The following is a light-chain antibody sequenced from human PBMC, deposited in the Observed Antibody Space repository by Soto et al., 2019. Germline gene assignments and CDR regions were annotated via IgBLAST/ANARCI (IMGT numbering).Light chain of an antibody. CDR1: QSLVYSDGNTY. V-gene: IGKV2-30*01. Sequence: DVVITQSPLPRPGTVGRPPSIPCSSNQSLVYSDGNTYLNWFQQRPGQSPRRLIYKVSNRDSGVPARFSGSGSGTYCARKLSRVDAEDVGVYYFMQGPHWPITFGQGTRLEIK. CDR2: KVS. CDR3: MQGPHWPIT. J-gene: IGKJ5*01.